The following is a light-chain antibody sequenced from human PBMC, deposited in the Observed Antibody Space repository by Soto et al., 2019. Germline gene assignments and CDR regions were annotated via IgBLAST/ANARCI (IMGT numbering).Light chain of an antibody. V-gene: IGKV1-33*01. Sequence: DIQMTQSPSSLSASVGDRVTITCQASQDISNYLNWYQQKPGKAPKLLIYDASNLETGVPSRFSGSGCGTDFTFTISSLQPEYIATYYCQQYDNPTWTFGQGTKVEIK. J-gene: IGKJ1*01. CDR3: QQYDNPTWT. CDR1: QDISNY. CDR2: DAS.